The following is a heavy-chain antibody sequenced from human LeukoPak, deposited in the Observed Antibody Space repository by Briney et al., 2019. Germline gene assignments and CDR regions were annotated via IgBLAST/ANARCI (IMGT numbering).Heavy chain of an antibody. Sequence: SVKVSCKSSGGTFSSYAISWVRQAPGQGLEWMGGIIPMFGTTRYAQKFLGRVTVTADESTTTAYMELSSLRSEDTAVYYCARGGPWFGELLSYYFDYWGQGTLVTVSS. CDR1: GGTFSSYA. V-gene: IGHV1-69*13. CDR2: IIPMFGTT. CDR3: ARGGPWFGELLSYYFDY. J-gene: IGHJ4*02. D-gene: IGHD3-10*01.